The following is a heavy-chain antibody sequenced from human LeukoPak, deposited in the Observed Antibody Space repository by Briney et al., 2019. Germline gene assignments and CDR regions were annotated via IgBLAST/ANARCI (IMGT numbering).Heavy chain of an antibody. D-gene: IGHD5-24*01. CDR1: GYTFTGYY. J-gene: IGHJ4*02. CDR3: ARDSGDGYKTHLFDY. CDR2: INPNSGGT. Sequence: ASVKVSCKASGYTFTGYYMHWVRQAPGQGLEWMGWINPNSGGTNYAQKFQGRVTMTRDTSISIAYMELSRLRSDDTAVYYCARDSGDGYKTHLFDYWGQGTLVTVSS. V-gene: IGHV1-2*02.